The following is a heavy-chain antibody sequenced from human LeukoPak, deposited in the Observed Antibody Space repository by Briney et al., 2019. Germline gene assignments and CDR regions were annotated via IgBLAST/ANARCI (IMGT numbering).Heavy chain of an antibody. CDR2: INHSGST. J-gene: IGHJ4*02. CDR3: ARGLYYYDSSGYQYYFDY. D-gene: IGHD3-22*01. V-gene: IGHV4-34*01. Sequence: PSETLSLTCAVYGGSFSGYYWSWIRQPPGKGLEWIGEINHSGSTNYNPSLKSRVTISVDTSKNQFSLKLSSVTAADTAVYYCARGLYYYDSSGYQYYFDYWGQGTLVTVSS. CDR1: GGSFSGYY.